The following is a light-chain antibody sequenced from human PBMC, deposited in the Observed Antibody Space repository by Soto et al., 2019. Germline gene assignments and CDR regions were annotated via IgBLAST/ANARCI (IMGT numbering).Light chain of an antibody. V-gene: IGLV1-40*01. J-gene: IGLJ1*01. CDR2: VNT. CDR3: QSYDRSLSYV. Sequence: QSALAQPPSVSGAPGQRVTISCTGSSSNNGAGYDVHWYQQLPGTAPKLLIYVNTNRPSGVPDRFSGSKSGTSASLAITGLQAEDEADYYCQSYDRSLSYVFATGTKV. CDR1: SSNNGAGYD.